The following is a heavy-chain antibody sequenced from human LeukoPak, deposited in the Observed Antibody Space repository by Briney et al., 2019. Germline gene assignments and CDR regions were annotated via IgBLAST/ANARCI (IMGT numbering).Heavy chain of an antibody. CDR1: GGSISSYY. CDR3: ARHSGTLGYFDY. V-gene: IGHV4-59*12. J-gene: IGHJ4*02. Sequence: PSETLSLTCTVSGGSISSYYWSWIWQPPGKGLEWIGYFYYRGSTNYNPSLKSRVTISLDTSKNQFSLRLRSVTAADTAVYYCARHSGTLGYFDYWGQGTRVTVSS. CDR2: FYYRGST. D-gene: IGHD1-14*01.